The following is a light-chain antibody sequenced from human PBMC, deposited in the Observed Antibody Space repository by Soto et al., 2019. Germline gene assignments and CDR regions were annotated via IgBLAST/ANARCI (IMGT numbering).Light chain of an antibody. CDR3: QQRSSWPLT. V-gene: IGKV3-11*01. CDR1: QSVSSY. CDR2: HAS. Sequence: EIVLTQSPATLSLSPGQRANLSCRASQSVSSYLAWYQQKPGQAPRLLIYHASNRATGIPARFSGSGSGTDFTLTISSLEPEDFAVYYCQQRSSWPLTFGGGTKVEI. J-gene: IGKJ4*01.